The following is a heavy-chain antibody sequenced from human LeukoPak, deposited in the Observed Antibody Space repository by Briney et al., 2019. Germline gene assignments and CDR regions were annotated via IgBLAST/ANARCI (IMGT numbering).Heavy chain of an antibody. CDR2: ISSTSSYI. CDR3: ARDLIAVADTVGDF. J-gene: IGHJ4*02. D-gene: IGHD6-19*01. V-gene: IGHV3-21*01. CDR1: GFSFSIYS. Sequence: GGSLRLSCAASGFSFSIYSMNWVRQAPGSGLEWVSSISSTSSYISYADSVKGRFTISRDNAKNSLYLQMNSLRAEDTAVYYRARDLIAVADTVGDFWGQGIVVTVSS.